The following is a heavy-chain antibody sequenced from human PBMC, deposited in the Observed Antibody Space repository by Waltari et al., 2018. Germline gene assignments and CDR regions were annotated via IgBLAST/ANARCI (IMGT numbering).Heavy chain of an antibody. CDR3: ARGLPPEYSSSWWRINWFDP. CDR1: GGSISSYY. V-gene: IGHV4-59*01. Sequence: QVQLQESGPGLVKPSETLSLTCTVSGGSISSYYWSWIRQPPGKGLEWIGYIYYSGSTNYNPSRTSRVTISVDTSKNQFSLKLSSVTAADTAVYYCARGLPPEYSSSWWRINWFDPWGQGTLVTVSS. D-gene: IGHD6-13*01. J-gene: IGHJ5*02. CDR2: IYYSGST.